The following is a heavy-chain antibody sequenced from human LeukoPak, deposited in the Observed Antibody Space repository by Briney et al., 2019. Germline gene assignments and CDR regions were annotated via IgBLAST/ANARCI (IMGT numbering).Heavy chain of an antibody. Sequence: SETLSLTCTVSGYSISSGHYWGWIRQPPGKGLEWIGSFYHSGSTHYNPSLKSRLTISVDTSKNQFSLKLTSVTAADTAVYYCARVFGDYLDYWGQGTLVTVST. CDR1: GYSISSGHY. D-gene: IGHD3-10*01. J-gene: IGHJ4*02. CDR2: FYHSGST. CDR3: ARVFGDYLDY. V-gene: IGHV4-38-2*02.